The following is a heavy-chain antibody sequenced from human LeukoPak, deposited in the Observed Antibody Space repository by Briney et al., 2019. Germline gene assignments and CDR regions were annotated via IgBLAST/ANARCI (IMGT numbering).Heavy chain of an antibody. V-gene: IGHV4-4*07. D-gene: IGHD3-16*01. Sequence: SSETLSLTCTVSGGSISSYYWSWIRQPAGKGLEWIGRIYASGNTNYNPSLKSRVTMSVDTSKNLFALNLSSVTAADTAVYYCARGGKYYDYVWGSYIFDYWGQGTLVTVSS. CDR1: GGSISSYY. CDR3: ARGGKYYDYVWGSYIFDY. CDR2: IYASGNT. J-gene: IGHJ4*02.